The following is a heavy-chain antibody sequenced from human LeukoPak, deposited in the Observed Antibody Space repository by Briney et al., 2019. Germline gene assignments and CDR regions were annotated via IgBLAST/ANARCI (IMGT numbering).Heavy chain of an antibody. V-gene: IGHV3-15*01. J-gene: IGHJ4*02. D-gene: IGHD5-18*01. CDR3: TTDHQSWIQLWLRY. CDR2: IKSKTDGGTT. Sequence: PGGSLRLSCAASGFTFSSYGMHRVRQAPGKGLEWVGRIKSKTDGGTTDYAAPVKGRFTTSRDDSKNTLYLQMNSLKTEDTAVYYCTTDHQSWIQLWLRYWGQGTLVTVSS. CDR1: GFTFSSYG.